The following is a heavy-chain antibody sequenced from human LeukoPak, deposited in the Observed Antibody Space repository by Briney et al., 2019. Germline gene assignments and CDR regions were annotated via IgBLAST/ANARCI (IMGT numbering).Heavy chain of an antibody. CDR1: GFTLSSYS. J-gene: IGHJ5*02. Sequence: GGSLRLSCAASGFTLSSYSMNWVRQAPGKGLEWVSSISSSSSYIYYVDSVKGRFTVSRDNAKNSLYLQMNSLRAEDTAVYYCARDRSNIAASDGWFDPWGQGTLVTVSS. CDR3: ARDRSNIAASDGWFDP. V-gene: IGHV3-21*01. D-gene: IGHD6-13*01. CDR2: ISSSSSYI.